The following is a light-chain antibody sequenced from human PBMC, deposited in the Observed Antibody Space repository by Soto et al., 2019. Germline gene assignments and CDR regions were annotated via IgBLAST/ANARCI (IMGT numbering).Light chain of an antibody. Sequence: EVVLTQSPGTLSLSPGERATLSCRASQSISQSLAWYQQRPGQSPRLLIYDASRRATGIPDRFTGSGFGTDFTLTISRLAPEDLAVYYCQQYGGSPRTFCQGTKVELK. CDR3: QQYGGSPRT. V-gene: IGKV3-20*01. CDR2: DAS. CDR1: QSISQS. J-gene: IGKJ1*01.